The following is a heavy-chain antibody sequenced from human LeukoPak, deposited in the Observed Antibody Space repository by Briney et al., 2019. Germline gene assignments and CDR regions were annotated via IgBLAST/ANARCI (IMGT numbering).Heavy chain of an antibody. V-gene: IGHV3-23*01. CDR1: GLIFSSYG. CDR2: ISGSGGST. J-gene: IGHJ4*02. D-gene: IGHD5-18*01. CDR3: AKDVDTAMVTFDY. Sequence: GGSLRLSCAASGLIFSSYGMHWVRQAPGKGLEWVSAISGSGGSTYYADSVKGRFTISRDNSKNTLYLQMNSLRAEDTAVYYCAKDVDTAMVTFDYWGQGTLVTVSS.